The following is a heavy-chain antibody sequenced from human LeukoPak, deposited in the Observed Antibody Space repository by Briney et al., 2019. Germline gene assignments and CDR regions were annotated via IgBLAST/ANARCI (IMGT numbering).Heavy chain of an antibody. CDR1: GYTFGTQW. D-gene: IGHD1-26*01. J-gene: IGHJ5*02. CDR2: INPSGDFR. V-gene: IGHV1-46*01. Sequence: ASVKVSCKASGYTFGTQWMQWVRPAPGQGREWMAIINPSGDFRSYAQKFQGRLTVTRDMSTRTVYMELRDLSPEDTAVYYGARDYSGEWEQLTVWWFDPWGQGTLVIVSP. CDR3: ARDYSGEWEQLTVWWFDP.